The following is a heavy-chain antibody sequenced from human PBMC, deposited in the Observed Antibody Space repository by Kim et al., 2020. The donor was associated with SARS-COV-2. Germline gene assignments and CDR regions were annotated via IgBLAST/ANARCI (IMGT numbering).Heavy chain of an antibody. D-gene: IGHD5-12*01. CDR3: ARSGRPEWLRQYYFDY. V-gene: IGHV4-59*01. Sequence: SLKSRVTISVDTSKNQFSLKLSSVTAADTAVYYCARSGRPEWLRQYYFDYWGQGTLVTVSS. J-gene: IGHJ4*02.